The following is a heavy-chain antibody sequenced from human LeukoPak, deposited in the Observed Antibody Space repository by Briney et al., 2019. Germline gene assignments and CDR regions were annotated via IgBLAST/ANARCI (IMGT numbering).Heavy chain of an antibody. CDR3: AKDIAASGLPRIFDF. D-gene: IGHD6-13*01. Sequence: PGGSLRLSCSGSGFTFSNYVMSWVRQAPGKGLEWVSCVIGSGGRGATYYTDSVRGRFTISRDNAKNTMYLQMNSLSGEDTAIYYCAKDIAASGLPRIFDFWGQGTLVTVSS. J-gene: IGHJ4*02. V-gene: IGHV3-23*01. CDR2: VIGSGGRGAT. CDR1: GFTFSNYV.